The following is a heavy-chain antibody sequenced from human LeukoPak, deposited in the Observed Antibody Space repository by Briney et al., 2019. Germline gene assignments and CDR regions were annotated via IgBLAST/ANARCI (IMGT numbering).Heavy chain of an antibody. CDR3: ARGPYSYDSSGAFDI. Sequence: SETLSLTCTVSGDSISSGDYYWSWIRQPAGKGLEWIGRISSSGSTNYNPSLKSRVTISVDTSKKQFSLKLSSVTAADTAVYFCARGPYSYDSSGAFDIWGQGTMVTVSS. CDR2: ISSSGST. D-gene: IGHD3-22*01. CDR1: GDSISSGDYY. V-gene: IGHV4-61*02. J-gene: IGHJ3*02.